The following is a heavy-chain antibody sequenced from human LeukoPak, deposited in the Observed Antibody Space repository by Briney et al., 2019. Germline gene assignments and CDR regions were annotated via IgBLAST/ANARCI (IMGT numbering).Heavy chain of an antibody. CDR1: GFTFSSYW. D-gene: IGHD3-10*01. CDR2: IKPDGSEK. CDR3: ARERMYSGSGSTYPYYDY. J-gene: IGHJ4*02. V-gene: IGHV3-7*01. Sequence: GSLRLSCAASGFTFSSYWMSWVRQSPGKGLEWKANIKPDGSEKYFMDSVKGRFTISRDNAKNALYLEMNSLRAEDTAEYFCARERMYSGSGSTYPYYDYWGQGTLVTVSS.